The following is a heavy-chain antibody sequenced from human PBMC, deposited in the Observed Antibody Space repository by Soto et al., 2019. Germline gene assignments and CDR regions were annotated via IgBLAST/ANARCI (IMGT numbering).Heavy chain of an antibody. Sequence: GGSLRLSCAASGSTFSSYAMHWVRQAPGKGLEWVAVISYDGSNKYYADSVKGRFTISRDNSKNTLYLQMNSLRAEDTAVYYCAREGLAGSNYYYGMDVWGQGTTVTVSS. CDR1: GSTFSSYA. D-gene: IGHD3-3*02. J-gene: IGHJ6*02. CDR3: AREGLAGSNYYYGMDV. V-gene: IGHV3-30-3*01. CDR2: ISYDGSNK.